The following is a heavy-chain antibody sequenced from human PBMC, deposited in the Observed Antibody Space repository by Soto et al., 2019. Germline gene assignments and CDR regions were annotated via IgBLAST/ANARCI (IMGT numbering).Heavy chain of an antibody. CDR3: ARWGNTAGVSLPAFDM. Sequence: PSETLSLTCTVSGVSITDYYWNWVRQTPEKGLEWIGFIHFSGSSSFAPSLKSRLSMSVDTSRNHFSLKLNFLTAADTAVYYCARWGNTAGVSLPAFDMWGRGTMVTVSS. CDR1: GVSITDYY. D-gene: IGHD3-10*01. J-gene: IGHJ3*02. CDR2: IHFSGSS. V-gene: IGHV4-59*12.